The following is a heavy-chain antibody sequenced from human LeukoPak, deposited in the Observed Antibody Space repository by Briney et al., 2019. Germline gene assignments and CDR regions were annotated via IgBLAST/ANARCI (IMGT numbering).Heavy chain of an antibody. CDR3: ARDNRPFDFWSGYYFDY. CDR1: GGSISSYY. CDR2: IYYSGST. V-gene: IGHV4-59*12. J-gene: IGHJ4*02. Sequence: SETLSLTCTVSGGSISSYYWSWIRQPPGKGLEWIGYIYYSGSTNYNPSLKSRVTISVDTSKNQFSLKLSSVTAADTAVYYCARDNRPFDFWSGYYFDYWGQGTLVTVSS. D-gene: IGHD3-3*01.